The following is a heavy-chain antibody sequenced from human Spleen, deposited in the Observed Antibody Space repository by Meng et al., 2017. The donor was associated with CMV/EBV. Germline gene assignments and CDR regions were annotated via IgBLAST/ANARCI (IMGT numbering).Heavy chain of an antibody. Sequence: GGSLRLSCVASGFTFSKHTMSWVRQAPGKGLEWVSSISSSSRYIYYADSVKGRVTISRDNSKNTLYLQMNSLRVEDTGVYYCARVSAGTNALDTWGQGTMVTVSS. CDR3: ARVSAGTNALDT. J-gene: IGHJ3*02. CDR2: ISSSSRYI. V-gene: IGHV3-21*01. CDR1: GFTFSKHT. D-gene: IGHD3-10*01.